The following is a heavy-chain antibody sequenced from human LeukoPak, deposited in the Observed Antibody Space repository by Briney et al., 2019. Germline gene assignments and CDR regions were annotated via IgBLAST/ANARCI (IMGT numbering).Heavy chain of an antibody. CDR2: ISGSGGST. Sequence: GGSLRLSCAASGFTFSSYAMSWVRQAPGKGLEWVSAISGSGGSTYYADSVKGRSTISRDNSKNTLYLQMNSLRDEDTAVYYCAKGLFVTYYFDYWGQGTLVTVSS. V-gene: IGHV3-23*01. CDR1: GFTFSSYA. D-gene: IGHD3-3*01. CDR3: AKGLFVTYYFDY. J-gene: IGHJ4*02.